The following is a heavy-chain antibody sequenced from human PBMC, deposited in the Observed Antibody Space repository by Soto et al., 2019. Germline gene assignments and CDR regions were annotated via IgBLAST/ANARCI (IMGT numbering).Heavy chain of an antibody. CDR1: GYSFTTYG. D-gene: IGHD3-16*01. Sequence: QVQLVQSGAEVKKPGASVKVSCKASGYSFTTYGISWVRQAPGQGLEWMGWISDYNGNTNYEKKFQGRVTMTTDTPPGTASMKRKSLELAEPAVNYCAGGGNNPVWEVYPPPRYYGMDVWGQGTTVTVS. J-gene: IGHJ6*02. CDR3: AGGGNNPVWEVYPPPRYYGMDV. V-gene: IGHV1-18*01. CDR2: ISDYNGNT.